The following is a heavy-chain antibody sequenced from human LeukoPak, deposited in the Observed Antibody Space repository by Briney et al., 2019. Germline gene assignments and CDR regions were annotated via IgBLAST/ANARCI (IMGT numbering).Heavy chain of an antibody. CDR2: INAGNGNT. J-gene: IGHJ4*02. CDR1: GYTFTSYA. Sequence: ASVKVSCKASGYTFTSYAMHWVRQAPGQRLEWMGWINAGNGNTKYSQKFQGRVTMTRDTSISTAYMELSRLRSDDTAVYYCARDSGERGSGSYLIAYWGQGTLVTVSS. V-gene: IGHV1-3*01. CDR3: ARDSGERGSGSYLIAY. D-gene: IGHD3-10*01.